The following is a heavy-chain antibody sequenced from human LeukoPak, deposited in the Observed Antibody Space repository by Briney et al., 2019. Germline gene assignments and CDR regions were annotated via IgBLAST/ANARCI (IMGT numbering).Heavy chain of an antibody. V-gene: IGHV3-53*01. CDR2: IYSDGRT. D-gene: IGHD3-10*01. Sequence: GGSLRLSREVSGFAVSTKYMSWVRQAPGKGLEWVSLIYSDGRTFYADSVKGRFTISRDESRNTLFLQMNSLRVEDTAVYYCARESIRGNDYWGQGTLVSVSS. CDR3: ARESIRGNDY. J-gene: IGHJ4*02. CDR1: GFAVSTKY.